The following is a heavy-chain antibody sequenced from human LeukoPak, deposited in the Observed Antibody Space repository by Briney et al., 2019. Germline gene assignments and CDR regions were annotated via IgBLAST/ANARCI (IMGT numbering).Heavy chain of an antibody. CDR3: ARDLPVTPDAFDI. CDR2: IYSGGST. Sequence: GGSLRLSCAASGFTVSTNYMSWVRQAPGKGLESVSVIYSGGSTYYADSVKGRFTISRDNSKNTLYLQMNSLRAEDTAVYYCARDLPVTPDAFDIWGQGTMVTVSS. J-gene: IGHJ3*02. D-gene: IGHD4-23*01. CDR1: GFTVSTNY. V-gene: IGHV3-53*01.